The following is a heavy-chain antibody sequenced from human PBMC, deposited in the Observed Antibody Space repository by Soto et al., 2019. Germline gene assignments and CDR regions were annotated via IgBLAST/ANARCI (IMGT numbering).Heavy chain of an antibody. V-gene: IGHV4-34*01. CDR1: GGSFSGYY. CDR3: GRGRGYDSSGYYPKIDAFDI. CDR2: INHSGST. J-gene: IGHJ3*02. D-gene: IGHD3-22*01. Sequence: PSETLSLTCAVYGGSFSGYYWSWIRQPPGKGLEWIGEINHSGSTNYNPSLKSRVTISVDTSENQFSLKLSSVTAADTAVYYCGRGRGYDSSGYYPKIDAFDIWGQGTRVTVSS.